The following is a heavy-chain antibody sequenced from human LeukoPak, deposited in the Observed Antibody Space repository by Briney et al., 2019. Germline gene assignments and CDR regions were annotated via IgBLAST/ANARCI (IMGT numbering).Heavy chain of an antibody. J-gene: IGHJ4*02. D-gene: IGHD2-15*01. CDR3: AREKYSGTWDY. CDR1: GYTFTNYY. V-gene: IGHV1-2*02. Sequence: APVKVSCKASGYTFTNYYLHWVRQAPGQGLEWMGWFNPHSGGTNYAQKFQGRVTVTRDTSISTAFMELSRLRSDDTAVYYCAREKYSGTWDYWGQGTLVTVSS. CDR2: FNPHSGGT.